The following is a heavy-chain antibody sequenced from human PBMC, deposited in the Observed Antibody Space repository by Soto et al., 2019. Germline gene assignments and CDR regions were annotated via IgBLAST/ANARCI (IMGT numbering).Heavy chain of an antibody. J-gene: IGHJ6*02. Sequence: EVQLLESGGGLVQPGGSLRLSCAASGFTFSNYAMSWVRQPPGKGLEWVSGIGAGGVSVGYTFYADSVKGRFTISRNNAKNTRDVQLNRLRAEATAVYYCAKDERWRRKNDYYYAMGVWGQGTTVTV. D-gene: IGHD1-1*01. CDR1: GFTFSNYA. V-gene: IGHV3-23*01. CDR2: GGVSVGYT. CDR3: AKDERWRRKNDYYYAMGV.